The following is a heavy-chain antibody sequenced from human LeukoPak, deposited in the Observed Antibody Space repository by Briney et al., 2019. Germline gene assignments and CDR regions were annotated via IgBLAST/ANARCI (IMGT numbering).Heavy chain of an antibody. Sequence: TSVKVSCKASGGTFSSYAISWVRQAPGQGLEWMGGIIPIFGTANYAQKFQGRVTITADESTSTAYMELSSLRSEDTAVYYCARGLDYGGNSEPDCWGQGTLVTVSS. CDR1: GGTFSSYA. CDR3: ARGLDYGGNSEPDC. D-gene: IGHD4-23*01. J-gene: IGHJ4*02. CDR2: IIPIFGTA. V-gene: IGHV1-69*13.